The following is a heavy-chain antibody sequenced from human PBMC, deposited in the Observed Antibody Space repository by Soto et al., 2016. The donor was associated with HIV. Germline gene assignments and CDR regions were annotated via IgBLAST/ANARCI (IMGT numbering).Heavy chain of an antibody. D-gene: IGHD1-26*01. J-gene: IGHJ3*01. Sequence: QVQLVQSGAEVKKPGSSMKVSCKASGGTFSSFDISWVRQAPGQGLEWMGGIIPIFGSAKYAQKFQGRVTITADESTSTVYMELSSLRSEDTAVYYCARGKYSGSRSAFDFWGRGTMVTVSS. CDR3: ARGKYSGSRSAFDF. V-gene: IGHV1-69*01. CDR2: IIPIFGSA. CDR1: GGTFSSFD.